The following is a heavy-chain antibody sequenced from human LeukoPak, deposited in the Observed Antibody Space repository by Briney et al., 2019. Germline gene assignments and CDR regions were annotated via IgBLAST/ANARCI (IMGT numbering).Heavy chain of an antibody. D-gene: IGHD2-15*01. CDR2: IYTRGST. CDR3: AGEGSRYCSGGSCYFS. Sequence: PSQTMSLTCTVSGGSISSGRYYWSWIRQPAGKGLEWIGRIYTRGSTNYNPSLKSRFTISVDTSKNQCSLKLSSVTAADTAVYYCAGEGSRYCSGGSCYFSWGQGTLVTVSS. J-gene: IGHJ5*02. CDR1: GGSISSGRYY. V-gene: IGHV4-61*02.